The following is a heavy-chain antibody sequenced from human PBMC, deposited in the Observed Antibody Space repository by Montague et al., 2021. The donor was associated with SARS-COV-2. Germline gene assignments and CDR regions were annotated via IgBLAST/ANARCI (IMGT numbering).Heavy chain of an antibody. Sequence: SETLSLTCSVSGYSISSGYYWGCIRQPPGKGLEWVGCISYIGKTYYSPSLKRQLTISLDSSKNQFSLQARSATAADTAVYYCVRVLDNRVRDDWGQGTLVTVSS. CDR1: GYSISSGYY. V-gene: IGHV4-38-2*02. J-gene: IGHJ4*02. CDR3: VRVLDNRVRDD. CDR2: ISYIGKT. D-gene: IGHD3/OR15-3a*01.